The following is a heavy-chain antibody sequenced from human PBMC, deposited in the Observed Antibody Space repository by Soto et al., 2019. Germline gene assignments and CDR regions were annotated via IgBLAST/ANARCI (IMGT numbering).Heavy chain of an antibody. D-gene: IGHD1-1*01. J-gene: IGHJ4*02. CDR1: GFSFSTYG. CDR2: VSGGSVVT. Sequence: EVQLLESGGGLVQPGGSLRLSCAVSGFSFSTYGVTWVRQAPGKGLEWVSGVSGGSVVTHYADSVKGRFTITGDNSKNTVYLHMNSLRVEDTAVYYCAKWNGYGDYWGQGTLVTVSS. CDR3: AKWNGYGDY. V-gene: IGHV3-23*01.